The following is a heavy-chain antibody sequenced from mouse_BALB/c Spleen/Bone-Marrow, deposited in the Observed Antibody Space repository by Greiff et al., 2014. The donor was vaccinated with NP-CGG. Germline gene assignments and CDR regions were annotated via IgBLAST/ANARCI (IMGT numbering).Heavy chain of an antibody. CDR1: GYTFTDYA. D-gene: IGHD1-1*01. Sequence: VQVVESGPELVRPGVSVKISCKGSGYTFTDYAMHWVKQSHAKSLEWIGVISTYSGNTNYNQKFKGKATMTVDKSSSTAYMELAKLTSEESAIYYCARSDYGSRGGDFDYWGQGTTLTVSS. J-gene: IGHJ2*01. V-gene: IGHV1-67*01. CDR3: ARSDYGSRGGDFDY. CDR2: ISTYSGNT.